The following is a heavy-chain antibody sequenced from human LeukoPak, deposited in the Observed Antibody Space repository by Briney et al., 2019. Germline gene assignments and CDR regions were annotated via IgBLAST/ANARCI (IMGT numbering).Heavy chain of an antibody. V-gene: IGHV4-39*07. CDR1: GGSISSSSYY. J-gene: IGHJ6*03. CDR2: IYYSGST. Sequence: SETLSLTCTVSGGSISSSSYYWGWIRQPPGKGLEWIGSIYYSGSTYYNPFLKSRVTISVDTSKNQFSLKLTSVTAADTAVYYCARTRSSGGYYYYMDVWGKGTTVTVSS. CDR3: ARTRSSGGYYYYMDV. D-gene: IGHD6-6*01.